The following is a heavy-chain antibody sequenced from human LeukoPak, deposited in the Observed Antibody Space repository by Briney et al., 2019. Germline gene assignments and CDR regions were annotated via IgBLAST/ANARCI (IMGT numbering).Heavy chain of an antibody. CDR3: ARDPPEVYNSGWLFDH. Sequence: GGSLRLSCAASGFTFNNYAMHWVRQAPGKGLEWVAAISYDGNSKYYADSVKGRFTVSRDNSKNTLYLQMNSLRTEDTAVYYCARDPPEVYNSGWLFDHWGQGTLVTVSS. J-gene: IGHJ4*02. V-gene: IGHV3-30-3*01. D-gene: IGHD6-19*01. CDR2: ISYDGNSK. CDR1: GFTFNNYA.